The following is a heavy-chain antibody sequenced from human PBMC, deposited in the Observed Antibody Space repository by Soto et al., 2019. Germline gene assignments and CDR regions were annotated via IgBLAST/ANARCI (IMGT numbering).Heavy chain of an antibody. D-gene: IGHD6-6*01. V-gene: IGHV5-51*01. CDR2: IYPGDSDT. CDR1: GYSFTSYW. J-gene: IGHJ6*02. Sequence: PGESLRISCKGSGYSFTSYWIGWVRQMPGKGLEWMGIIYPGDSDTRYSPSFQGQVTISADKSISTAYLQWSSLKASDTAMYYCARLGRLGIAARYYYYYGMDVWGQGTTVTVSS. CDR3: ARLGRLGIAARYYYYYGMDV.